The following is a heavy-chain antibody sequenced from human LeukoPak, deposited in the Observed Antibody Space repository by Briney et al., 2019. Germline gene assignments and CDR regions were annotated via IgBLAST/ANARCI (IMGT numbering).Heavy chain of an antibody. Sequence: PSDTLSLTCTLSGGSISSDGYYWSWIRRHPEKGRECIGYIYYSGSTYYHPSLTSRVTISVDTSKNQFSLKLSSVTAADTAVYYCARDEPNYYDSSSGEDYYYGMDVWGQGTTVTVSS. CDR1: GGSISSDGYY. J-gene: IGHJ6*02. D-gene: IGHD3-22*01. CDR2: IYYSGST. CDR3: ARDEPNYYDSSSGEDYYYGMDV. V-gene: IGHV4-31*03.